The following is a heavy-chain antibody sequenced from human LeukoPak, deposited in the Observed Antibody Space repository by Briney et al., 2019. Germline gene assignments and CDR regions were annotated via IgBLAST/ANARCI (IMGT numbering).Heavy chain of an antibody. CDR2: IYYSGST. V-gene: IGHV4-59*01. Sequence: SETLSLTCAVSGAFISGNYWSWIRRPPGKGLEWIGYIYYSGSTKYNPSLKSRVTISVDTSKNQFSLRLSSVTAADTAVYYCAREKYGGSNDYWGQGTLVTVSS. J-gene: IGHJ4*02. CDR1: GAFISGNY. CDR3: AREKYGGSNDY. D-gene: IGHD1-26*01.